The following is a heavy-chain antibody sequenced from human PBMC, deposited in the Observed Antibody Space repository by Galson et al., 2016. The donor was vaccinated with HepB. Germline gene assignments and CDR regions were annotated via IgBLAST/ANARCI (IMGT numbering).Heavy chain of an antibody. CDR1: GFSFSRYA. CDR2: ISGSGGST. D-gene: IGHD3-16*02. Sequence: SLRLSCAASGFSFSRYAMSWVRQAPGKGLDWVSGISGSGGSTHYADSVKGRFTISRDNSKNTLYLQMNSLRVEDTAVYYCAKDYVWGSYLLTHFDSWGQGTLVIVSS. J-gene: IGHJ4*02. V-gene: IGHV3-23*01. CDR3: AKDYVWGSYLLTHFDS.